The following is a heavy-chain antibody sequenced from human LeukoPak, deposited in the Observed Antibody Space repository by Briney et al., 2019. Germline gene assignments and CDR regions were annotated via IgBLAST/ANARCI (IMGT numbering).Heavy chain of an antibody. V-gene: IGHV4-59*07. Sequence: SATLSLTCTVSGGSISSYYWSWIRQPPGKGLEWIGYIYYSGSTNYNPSLKSRVTISVETSKNQFSLKLSSVTAADTAVYYCAIFCTGGLDYWGQGTLVSVSS. CDR3: AIFCTGGLDY. D-gene: IGHD3-9*01. J-gene: IGHJ4*02. CDR2: IYYSGST. CDR1: GGSISSYY.